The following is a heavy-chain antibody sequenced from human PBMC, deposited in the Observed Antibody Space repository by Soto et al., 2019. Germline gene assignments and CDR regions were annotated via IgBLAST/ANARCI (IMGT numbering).Heavy chain of an antibody. CDR1: GFTVSSNY. D-gene: IGHD6-6*01. CDR2: IYSGGST. CDR3: AREGYSSSSEAGYYYMDV. Sequence: GGSLRLSCAASGFTVSSNYMSWVRQAPGKGLEWVSVIYSGGSTYYADSVKGRFTISRDNSKNTLYLQMNSLRAEDTAVYYCAREGYSSSSEAGYYYMDVWGKGTTVTVSS. V-gene: IGHV3-66*01. J-gene: IGHJ6*03.